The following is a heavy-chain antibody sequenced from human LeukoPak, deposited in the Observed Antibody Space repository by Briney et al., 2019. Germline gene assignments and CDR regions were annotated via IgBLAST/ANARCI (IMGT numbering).Heavy chain of an antibody. CDR3: ARDPAVIGRYFDY. Sequence: SETLSLTCTVSGGSISSYYWGWIRQPPGKGLEWIGSIYYSGSTYYNPSLKSRVTISVDTSKNQFSLKLSSVTAADTAVYYCARDPAVIGRYFDYWGQGTLVTVSS. CDR1: GGSISSYY. J-gene: IGHJ4*02. CDR2: IYYSGST. V-gene: IGHV4-39*07. D-gene: IGHD3-16*02.